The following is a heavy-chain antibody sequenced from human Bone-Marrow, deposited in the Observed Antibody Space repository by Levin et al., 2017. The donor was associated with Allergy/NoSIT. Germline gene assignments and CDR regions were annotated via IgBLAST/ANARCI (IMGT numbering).Heavy chain of an antibody. CDR2: INTNTGNP. D-gene: IGHD2-2*01. V-gene: IGHV7-4-1*02. CDR1: GYTFTRYG. J-gene: IGHJ5*02. Sequence: GESLKISCKASGYTFTRYGMNWVRQAPGQGLEWMGWINTNTGNPTYAQGFTGRFVFSLDTSVSTAYLQFSSLKAEDTAVYYCARERDCSSTSCESNWFDPWGQGTLVTVSS. CDR3: ARERDCSSTSCESNWFDP.